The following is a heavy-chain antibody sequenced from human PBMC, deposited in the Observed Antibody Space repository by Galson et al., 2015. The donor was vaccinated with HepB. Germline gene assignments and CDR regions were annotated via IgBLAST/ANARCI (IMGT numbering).Heavy chain of an antibody. J-gene: IGHJ4*02. Sequence: ETLSLTCDVSGGSISDRGYCWAWIRQPPGKGLAWIGSVCYGGTTYYSPSLKSRVTISADTSKNQFSLKLNSVTAADTAVHYCARQRFFEYLTILLYFDYWGQGTVVTVSS. V-gene: IGHV4-39*01. CDR1: GGSISDRGYC. CDR2: VCYGGTT. CDR3: ARQRFFEYLTILLYFDY. D-gene: IGHD3-3*01.